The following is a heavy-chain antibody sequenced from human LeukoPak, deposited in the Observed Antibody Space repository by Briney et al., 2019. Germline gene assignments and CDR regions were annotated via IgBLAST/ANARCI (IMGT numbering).Heavy chain of an antibody. CDR2: INHSGST. J-gene: IGHJ4*02. CDR1: GGSFSGYY. CDR3: ARGTYYYGSGSSCFDY. V-gene: IGHV4-34*01. Sequence: SETLSLTCAVYGGSFSGYYWSWIRQPPGKGLEWIGEINHSGSTNYNPSLKSRVTISVDTSKNQFSLKLSSVTATDTAVYYCARGTYYYGSGSSCFDYWGQGTLVTVSS. D-gene: IGHD3-10*01.